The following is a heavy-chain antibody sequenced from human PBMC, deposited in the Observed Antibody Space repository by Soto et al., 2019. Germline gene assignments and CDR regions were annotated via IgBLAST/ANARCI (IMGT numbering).Heavy chain of an antibody. J-gene: IGHJ3*02. V-gene: IGHV4-4*07. D-gene: IGHD1-20*01. CDR1: GGSIRNYF. CDR3: VRDVESPGISGSWGAFDI. CDR2: IYSSGNT. Sequence: SETLSLTCTVSGGSIRNYFWPWIRQPAGKGLEWIGRIYSSGNTVYNASLKSRVTMSIDMSKNQFSLKLSSMTAADTAVYYCVRDVESPGISGSWGAFDIWGQWTVVTVSS.